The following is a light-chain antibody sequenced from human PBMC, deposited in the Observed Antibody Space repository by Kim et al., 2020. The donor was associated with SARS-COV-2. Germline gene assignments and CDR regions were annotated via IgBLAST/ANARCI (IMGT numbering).Light chain of an antibody. V-gene: IGLV3-19*01. Sequence: SSELTQDPAVSVALGQTVRITCQGDSLRSYYATWYQQKPGQAPIVVIYGKNNRPSGIPDRFSDSSSGNTASLTITGTHAGDEADYYCTFRTSKDNVVFG. J-gene: IGLJ2*01. CDR3: TFRTSKDNVV. CDR1: SLRSYY. CDR2: GKN.